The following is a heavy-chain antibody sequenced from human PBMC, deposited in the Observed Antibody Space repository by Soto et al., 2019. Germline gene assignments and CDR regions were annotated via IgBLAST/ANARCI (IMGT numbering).Heavy chain of an antibody. D-gene: IGHD4-17*01. CDR3: AKQASGDYDSYFDS. V-gene: IGHV3-73*01. CDR1: GFTFSGSA. Sequence: PGGSLRLSCAASGFTFSGSAMHWVRQASGKGLEWVGRIRSKANSYATAYAASVKGRFTISRDNSKNILYLQMNSLRGEDTAVYYCAKQASGDYDSYFDSWGQGTLVTVSS. J-gene: IGHJ4*02. CDR2: IRSKANSYAT.